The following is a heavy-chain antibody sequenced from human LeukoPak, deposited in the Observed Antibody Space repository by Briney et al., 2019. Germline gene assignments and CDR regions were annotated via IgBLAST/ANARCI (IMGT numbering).Heavy chain of an antibody. J-gene: IGHJ4*02. CDR1: GDSVSSNSAA. Sequence: SQTLSLTCAISGDSVSSNSAAWNWIRQSPSRGLEWLGRTYYRSKWYNDYAVSVKSRITINPDTSKNQFSPQLNSVTPEDTAVNYCAYQILYSSGWYPFDYWGQGTLVTVSS. CDR3: AYQILYSSGWYPFDY. V-gene: IGHV6-1*01. CDR2: TYYRSKWYN. D-gene: IGHD6-13*01.